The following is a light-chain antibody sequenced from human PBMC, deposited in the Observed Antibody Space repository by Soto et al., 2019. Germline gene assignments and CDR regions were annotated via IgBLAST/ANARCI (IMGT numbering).Light chain of an antibody. CDR3: CSYAGSSSLV. J-gene: IGLJ3*02. V-gene: IGLV2-23*01. CDR2: EGT. CDR1: SSDVGNYNL. Sequence: QSVLTQPASVSGSPGQSITISCTGTSSDVGNYNLVSWYQQHPGKAPKLIIYEGTKRPSGVSNRFSVSKSGNTASLTISGLQAEDEADYYCCSYAGSSSLVFGGGTTLTVL.